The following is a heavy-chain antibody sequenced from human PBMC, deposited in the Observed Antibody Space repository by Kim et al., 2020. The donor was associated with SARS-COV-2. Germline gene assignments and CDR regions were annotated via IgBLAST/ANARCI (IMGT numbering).Heavy chain of an antibody. CDR1: GYTFTNYA. J-gene: IGHJ4*02. D-gene: IGHD1-26*01. V-gene: IGHV7-4-1*02. Sequence: ASVKVSCQAFGYTFTNYAINWVRQVPGQGLEWMGWIHTKTGIPTYDQEFPGRFVFSLDTSVNTAYLEITGLKRDDTATYYCTTGSLWGQGTSVAVSA. CDR2: IHTKTGIP. CDR3: TTGSL.